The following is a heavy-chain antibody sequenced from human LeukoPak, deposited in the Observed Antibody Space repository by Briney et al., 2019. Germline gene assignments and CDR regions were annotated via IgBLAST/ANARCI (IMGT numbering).Heavy chain of an antibody. CDR3: ARDRPHNWFDP. Sequence: GGSLRLSCAVSGFAFGSEAMSWVRQSPARGLEWVASISPGGGTTYYADYVKGRFIISRDNSNNTLFVQMNSLRAEDTAVYHCARDRPHNWFDPWGQGTLVTVSS. V-gene: IGHV3-23*01. J-gene: IGHJ5*02. D-gene: IGHD6-6*01. CDR1: GFAFGSEA. CDR2: ISPGGGTT.